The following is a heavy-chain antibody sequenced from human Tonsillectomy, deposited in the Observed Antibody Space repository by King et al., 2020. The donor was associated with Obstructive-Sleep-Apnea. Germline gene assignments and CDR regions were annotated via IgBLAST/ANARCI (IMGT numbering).Heavy chain of an antibody. CDR2: IYYSGST. V-gene: IGHV4-39*01. Sequence: PLQESGPGLVKPSETLSLTCTVSGGSISSSSYYWGWIRQPPGKGLEWIGSIYYSGSTYYNPSLKSRVTISVDTSKNQFSLKLSSVTAADTAVYYCARRDYYGSGGAFDIWGQGTMVTVSS. D-gene: IGHD3-10*01. J-gene: IGHJ3*02. CDR1: GGSISSSSYY. CDR3: ARRDYYGSGGAFDI.